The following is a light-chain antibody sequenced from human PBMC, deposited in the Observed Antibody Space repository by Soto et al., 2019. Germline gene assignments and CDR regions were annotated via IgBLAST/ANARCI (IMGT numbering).Light chain of an antibody. CDR1: PSDVGGFDS. Sequence: QYALTQPASVSRDPGQSITISCTTTPSDVGGFDSVSWYQQHPGTAPRVIIYEVSNRPSGVSYRFSGSKSANTASLTISWLQADDEADYYFSSYTTSNTWLFGGGTKLTVL. J-gene: IGLJ3*02. V-gene: IGLV2-14*01. CDR2: EVS. CDR3: SSYTTSNTWL.